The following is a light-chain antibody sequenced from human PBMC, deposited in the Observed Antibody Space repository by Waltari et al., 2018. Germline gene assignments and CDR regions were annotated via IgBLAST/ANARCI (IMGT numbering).Light chain of an antibody. CDR2: KAS. CDR3: ALHMGRCIWV. Sequence: QTVVSQALSCSVSSGWPVTLTCSLRVGSVSTTPSHTTPHQTPPQAHRIPAYQPPPRRAPRILVCKASARSSGVPARFSGSILGNTSGPTIPGAQTDEESDYYCALHMGRCIWVFGGGTRLTVL. V-gene: IGLV8-61*01. J-gene: IGLJ3*02. CDR1: VGSVSTTPS.